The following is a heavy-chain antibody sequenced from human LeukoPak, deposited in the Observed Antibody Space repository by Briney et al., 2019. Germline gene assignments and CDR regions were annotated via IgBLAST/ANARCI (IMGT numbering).Heavy chain of an antibody. CDR1: EFSVGSNY. CDR3: ARVGTPMVTIVAPYYMDV. D-gene: IGHD5-18*01. J-gene: IGHJ6*03. CDR2: IYSGGST. Sequence: AGSLRLSCAASEFSVGSNYMTWVRQAPGRGLEWVSLIYSGGSTYYADSVKGRFTISRDNSKNTLYLQMNCLRAEDTAVYYCARVGTPMVTIVAPYYMDVWGKGTTVTVSS. V-gene: IGHV3-66*01.